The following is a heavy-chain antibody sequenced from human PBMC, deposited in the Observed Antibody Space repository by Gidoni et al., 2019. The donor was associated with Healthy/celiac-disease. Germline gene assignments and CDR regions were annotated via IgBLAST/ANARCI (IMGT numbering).Heavy chain of an antibody. CDR3: ARGDVFV. D-gene: IGHD3-16*01. V-gene: IGHV1-3*01. CDR2: SNAGNGNT. Sequence: QVQLVQSGAAVKKPGASVKVSCKASGYTFTSSAMHWVRQAPGQRLEWTGWSNAGNGNTKDSQKFHGRVTITRDTSASTAYMELRSLRSEDTAVYYCARGDVFVWGKGTTVTVSS. J-gene: IGHJ6*04. CDR1: GYTFTSSA.